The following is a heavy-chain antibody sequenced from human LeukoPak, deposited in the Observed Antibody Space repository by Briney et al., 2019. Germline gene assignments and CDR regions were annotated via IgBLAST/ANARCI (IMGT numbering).Heavy chain of an antibody. CDR3: ARSPMVRGVITPNFDY. CDR2: IIPIFGTA. Sequence: SVKVSCKASGGTFSSYAISWVRQAPGQGLEWMGGIIPIFGTANYAQKFQGRVTITADKSTSTAYMELSSLRSEDTAVYYCARSPMVRGVITPNFDYWGQGTLVTVSS. J-gene: IGHJ4*02. V-gene: IGHV1-69*06. D-gene: IGHD3-10*01. CDR1: GGTFSSYA.